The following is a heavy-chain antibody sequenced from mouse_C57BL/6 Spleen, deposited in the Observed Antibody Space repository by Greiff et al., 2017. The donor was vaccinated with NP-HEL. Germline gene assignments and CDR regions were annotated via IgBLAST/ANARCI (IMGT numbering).Heavy chain of an antibody. Sequence: QVQLQQSGAELVKPGASVKISCKASGYAFSSYWMNWVKQRPGKGLEWIGQLYPGDGDTTYNGKFKGKATLTADKSSSTAYMQLSSLTSEDSAVYFCARNYYYGSSYAMDYWGQGTSVTVSS. V-gene: IGHV1-80*01. CDR2: LYPGDGDT. CDR3: ARNYYYGSSYAMDY. CDR1: GYAFSSYW. J-gene: IGHJ4*01. D-gene: IGHD1-1*01.